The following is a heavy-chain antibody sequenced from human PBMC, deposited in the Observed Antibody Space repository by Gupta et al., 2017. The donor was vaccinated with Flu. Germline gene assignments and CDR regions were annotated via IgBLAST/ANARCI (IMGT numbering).Heavy chain of an antibody. J-gene: IGHJ6*02. CDR2: ISSSSSYI. D-gene: IGHD2-15*01. V-gene: IGHV3-21*01. Sequence: EVQLVESGGGLVKPGGSLRLSCAASGFTFSSNSMNWVRQAPGKGLEWVSSISSSSSYIYYADSVKGRFTISRDNAKNSLSLQMNSLRAEDTAVYYCARGSVVAAHYYYGMDVWGQGTTVTVSS. CDR1: GFTFSSNS. CDR3: ARGSVVAAHYYYGMDV.